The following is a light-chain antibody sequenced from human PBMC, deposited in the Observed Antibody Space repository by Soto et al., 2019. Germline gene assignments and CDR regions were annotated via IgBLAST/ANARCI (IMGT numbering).Light chain of an antibody. J-gene: IGKJ1*01. CDR2: GTS. V-gene: IGKV3-20*01. Sequence: ENVLTQSPDILYVYPGEGATLSCRASQSVTTGYLAWYQQKPGQAPRLLIYGTSSRATGVRDIVRASGSATDLTLTITRLEPEDFAVYYCQKVGDSLLTFGQGNRVEIK. CDR3: QKVGDSLLT. CDR1: QSVTTGY.